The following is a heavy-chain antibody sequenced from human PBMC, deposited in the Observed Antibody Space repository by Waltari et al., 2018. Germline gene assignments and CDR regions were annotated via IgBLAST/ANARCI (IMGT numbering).Heavy chain of an antibody. CDR1: GFTFGVFS. CDR2: ISASRAAI. J-gene: IGHJ4*02. Sequence: EVQLVESGGGFVQPGGSLRLSCLGSGFTFGVFSMHWIRQAPGKGLEWVAYISASRAAIYYAESVKGRFTSSRDNAKNSLFLQMTNLGVEDTAVYYCATEPAPGAGINYWGQGILVTVSS. V-gene: IGHV3-48*01. D-gene: IGHD6-19*01. CDR3: ATEPAPGAGINY.